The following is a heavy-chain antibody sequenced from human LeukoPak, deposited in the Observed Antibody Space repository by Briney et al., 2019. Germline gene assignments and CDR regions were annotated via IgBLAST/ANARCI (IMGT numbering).Heavy chain of an antibody. CDR3: ARDRQLLWFGELPFYFDY. V-gene: IGHV4-39*07. CDR1: GGSISSSSYY. J-gene: IGHJ4*02. CDR2: IYYSGST. D-gene: IGHD3-10*01. Sequence: SETLSLTCTVSGGSISSSSYYWSWIRQPPGKGLEWIGSIYYSGSTYYNPSLKSRVTISVDTSKNQFSLKLSSVTAADTAVYYCARDRQLLWFGELPFYFDYWGQGTLVTVSS.